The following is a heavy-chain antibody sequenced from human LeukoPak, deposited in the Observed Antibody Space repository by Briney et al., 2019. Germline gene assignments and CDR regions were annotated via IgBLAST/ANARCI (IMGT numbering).Heavy chain of an antibody. CDR2: INNDGSGA. V-gene: IGHV3-74*01. D-gene: IGHD3-10*01. Sequence: PGGSLRLSCAASGFTFSSNWMHWVRQAPGKGLAWVSRINNDGSGAIYADSVKGRFTISRDNAKNTLYLQMNSLRAEDTAVYYCAVPRIGNYYGMDVWGQGTTVTVSS. CDR1: GFTFSSNW. CDR3: AVPRIGNYYGMDV. J-gene: IGHJ6*02.